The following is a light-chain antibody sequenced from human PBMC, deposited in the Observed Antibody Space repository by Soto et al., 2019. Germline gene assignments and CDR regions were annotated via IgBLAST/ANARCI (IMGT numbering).Light chain of an antibody. J-gene: IGLJ1*01. V-gene: IGLV2-14*01. CDR3: SSYTSGSTLVV. CDR1: SSDVGTYNY. CDR2: KVS. Sequence: SALTQPASVSGSPGQSITISCTGTSSDVGTYNYVSWYQQQPGKAPKLMIYKVSNRPSGASNRFSGSKSGNTASLTISGLQAEDEADYYCSSYTSGSTLVVFGTGTKVTVL.